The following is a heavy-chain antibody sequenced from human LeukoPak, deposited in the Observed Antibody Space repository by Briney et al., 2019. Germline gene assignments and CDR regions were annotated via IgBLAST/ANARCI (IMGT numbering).Heavy chain of an antibody. J-gene: IGHJ4*02. D-gene: IGHD3-16*01. CDR1: GYTFTGYF. V-gene: IGHV1-2*02. Sequence: GASVKVSCKASGYTFTGYFVHWVRQAPGQGLQWMGWINPNTGGTNYAQKFQGRVTMTRDTSISTAYMELSRLRSDDTAVYYCATMGEGLGDHPFDYWGQGTLVTVSS. CDR2: INPNTGGT. CDR3: ATMGEGLGDHPFDY.